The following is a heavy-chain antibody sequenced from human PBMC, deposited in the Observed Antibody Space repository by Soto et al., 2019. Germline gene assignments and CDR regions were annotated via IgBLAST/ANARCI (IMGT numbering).Heavy chain of an antibody. CDR1: GGSITSGDYY. J-gene: IGHJ4*02. Sequence: QVQLQESGPGLVKPSQTLSLTCAVSGGSITSGDYYWGWIRQPPGKGLEWITYIYYSGSTYYNPTIKSRVTISVDTSKNQFSLNLSSVTAADTAVYYCARVMYDILTGYYAHDCWGQGTLVTVSS. CDR2: IYYSGST. D-gene: IGHD3-9*01. V-gene: IGHV4-30-4*01. CDR3: ARVMYDILTGYYAHDC.